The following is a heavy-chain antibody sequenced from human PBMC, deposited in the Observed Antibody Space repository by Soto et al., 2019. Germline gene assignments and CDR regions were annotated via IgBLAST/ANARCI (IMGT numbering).Heavy chain of an antibody. D-gene: IGHD2-15*01. V-gene: IGHV3-74*01. CDR2: ISSDGSST. CDR3: ARGTGTALLG. CDR1: GFTFSSNW. Sequence: QPGRSLRLSCAASGFTFSSNWMHWSRQAPGKGLVWVSRISSDGSSTAYADSVKGRFTISRDNAKNTLYLQMNSLRAEDTAVYYCARGTGTALLGWGQGTLVTVSS. J-gene: IGHJ4*02.